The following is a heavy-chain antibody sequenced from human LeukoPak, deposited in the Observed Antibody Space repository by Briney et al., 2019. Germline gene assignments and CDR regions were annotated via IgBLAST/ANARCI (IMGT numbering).Heavy chain of an antibody. D-gene: IGHD6-6*01. CDR2: ISYDGSNK. J-gene: IGHJ4*02. Sequence: GGSLRLSCAASGFTFSSYGMHWVRQAPGKGLEWVAVISYDGSNKYYADSVKGRFTISRDNSKNTLYLQMNSLRAEDTAVYYCAKLPGSIAHLLDYWGQGTLVTVSS. CDR1: GFTFSSYG. V-gene: IGHV3-30*18. CDR3: AKLPGSIAHLLDY.